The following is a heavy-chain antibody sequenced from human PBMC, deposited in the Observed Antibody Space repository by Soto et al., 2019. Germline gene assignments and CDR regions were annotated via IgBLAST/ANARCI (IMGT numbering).Heavy chain of an antibody. J-gene: IGHJ6*02. V-gene: IGHV1-69*12. CDR3: ARSVDTAMVYYYYYGMDV. Sequence: QVQLVQSGAEVKKPGSSVKVSCKASGGTFSSYAISWVRQAPGQGLEWMGGIIPIFGTANYAQKFQGRVTITADESTSPAYMELSSLRSEDTAVYYCARSVDTAMVYYYYYGMDVWGQGTTVTVSS. CDR2: IIPIFGTA. CDR1: GGTFSSYA. D-gene: IGHD5-18*01.